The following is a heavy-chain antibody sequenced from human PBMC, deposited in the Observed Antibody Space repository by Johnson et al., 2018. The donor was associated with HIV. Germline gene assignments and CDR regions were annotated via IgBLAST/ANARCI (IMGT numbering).Heavy chain of an antibody. Sequence: QVQLVESGGGLVQPGGSLRLSCAASGFTFSSYGMHWVRQAPGKGLEWVAVIWYDGSNKYYADPVKGRFTISRDNSKNTLYLQMNSLRAEDTAVYYCAKDQGWFGEFMNAFDIWGQGTMVTVSS. D-gene: IGHD3-10*01. V-gene: IGHV3-30*02. J-gene: IGHJ3*02. CDR2: IWYDGSNK. CDR1: GFTFSSYG. CDR3: AKDQGWFGEFMNAFDI.